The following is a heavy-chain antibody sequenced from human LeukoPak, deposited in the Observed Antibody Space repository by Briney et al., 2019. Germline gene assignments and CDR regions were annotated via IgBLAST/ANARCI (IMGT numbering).Heavy chain of an antibody. CDR1: GGSISSSSYY. Sequence: PSETLSLTCTVSGGSISSSSYYWSWIRQPAGKGLEWIGSIYYSGSTYYNPSLKSRVTISVDTSKNQFSLKLSSVTAADTAVYYCASIPGFGYSSSCLDPWGQGTLVTVSS. D-gene: IGHD6-13*01. V-gene: IGHV4-39*07. CDR3: ASIPGFGYSSSCLDP. J-gene: IGHJ5*02. CDR2: IYYSGST.